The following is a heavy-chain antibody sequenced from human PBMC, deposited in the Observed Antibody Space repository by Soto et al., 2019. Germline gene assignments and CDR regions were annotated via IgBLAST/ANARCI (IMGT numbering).Heavy chain of an antibody. CDR2: IYYIGIT. V-gene: IGHV4-39*01. D-gene: IGHD6-19*01. J-gene: IGHJ4*02. Sequence: SETLSLTCTVSCGSIISSSYYWGWIRQPPGKGLEWIVTIYYIGITYYNPSLKSRVTISADSSKNQFSLKLSSVTAADTAVYYCARHIRMGIGVAGTIDYWGQGTLVTISS. CDR3: ARHIRMGIGVAGTIDY. CDR1: CGSIISSSYY.